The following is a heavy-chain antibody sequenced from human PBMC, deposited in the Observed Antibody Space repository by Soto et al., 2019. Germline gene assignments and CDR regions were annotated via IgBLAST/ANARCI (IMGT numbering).Heavy chain of an antibody. V-gene: IGHV4-31*03. Sequence: SETLSLTCTVSGGSISSGGYYWSWIRQHPGKGLEWIGYIYYSGSTYYNPSLKSRVTISVDTSKNQFSLKLSSVTAADKAVYYCARETYYYDSSGYYSRFADYWGQGTLVTVSS. CDR3: ARETYYYDSSGYYSRFADY. CDR1: GGSISSGGYY. CDR2: IYYSGST. D-gene: IGHD3-22*01. J-gene: IGHJ4*02.